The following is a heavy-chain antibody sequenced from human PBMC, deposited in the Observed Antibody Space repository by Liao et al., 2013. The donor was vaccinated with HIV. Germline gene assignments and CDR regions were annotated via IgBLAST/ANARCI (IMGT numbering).Heavy chain of an antibody. Sequence: QLQLHESGPGLVKPSETLSLTCTVSGGSISSSGYYWGWIRQPPGKGLEWIGSIYYSENTYYNPSLKSRVTISVDTSKNQFSLKLSSVTAADTAVYYCARTKGIFGAVITTFYFDYWGQGTLVTVSS. J-gene: IGHJ4*02. CDR1: GGSISSSGYY. V-gene: IGHV4-39*07. CDR3: ARTKGIFGAVITTFYFDY. CDR2: IYYSENT. D-gene: IGHD3-3*01.